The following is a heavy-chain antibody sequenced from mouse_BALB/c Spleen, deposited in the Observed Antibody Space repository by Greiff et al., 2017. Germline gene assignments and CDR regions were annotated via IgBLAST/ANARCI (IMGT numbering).Heavy chain of an antibody. D-gene: IGHD2-4*01. CDR1: GFTFSSYT. Sequence: DVHLVESGGGLVQPGGSLKLSCAASGFTFSSYTMSWVRQTPEKRLEWVAYISNGGGSTYYPDTVKGRFTISRDNAKNTLYLQMSSLKSEDTAMYYCARQGITASWFAYWGQGTLVTVSA. CDR2: ISNGGGST. V-gene: IGHV5-12-2*01. J-gene: IGHJ3*01. CDR3: ARQGITASWFAY.